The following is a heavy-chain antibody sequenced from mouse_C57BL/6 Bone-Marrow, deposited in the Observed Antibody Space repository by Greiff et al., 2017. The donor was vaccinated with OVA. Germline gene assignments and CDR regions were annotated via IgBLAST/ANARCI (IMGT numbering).Heavy chain of an antibody. V-gene: IGHV5-6*01. D-gene: IGHD2-4*01. Sequence: VQLKESGGDLVKPGGSLKLSCAASGFTFSSYGMSWVRQTPDKRLEWVATISSGGSYTYYPDSVKGRFTISRDNAKNTLYLQMSSLKSEDTAMYYCASLYDYDEGFAYWGQGTLVTVSA. CDR1: GFTFSSYG. CDR2: ISSGGSYT. J-gene: IGHJ3*01. CDR3: ASLYDYDEGFAY.